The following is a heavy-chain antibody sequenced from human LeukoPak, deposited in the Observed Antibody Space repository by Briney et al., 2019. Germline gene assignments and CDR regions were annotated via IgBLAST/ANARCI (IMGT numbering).Heavy chain of an antibody. CDR1: GYTFTGYY. V-gene: IGHV1-8*02. CDR2: MSPNSGDT. Sequence: ASVKVSCKASGYTFTGYYMHWVRQATGEGLEWLGWMSPNSGDTGYAQKFQGRVTMTSDSSISTAYMELSSLRSEDTAIYYCVRTPPNWGFDYWGQGTLVTVSS. J-gene: IGHJ4*02. D-gene: IGHD7-27*01. CDR3: VRTPPNWGFDY.